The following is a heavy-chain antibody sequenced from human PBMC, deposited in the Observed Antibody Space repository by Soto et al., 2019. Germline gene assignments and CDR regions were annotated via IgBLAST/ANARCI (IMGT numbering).Heavy chain of an antibody. V-gene: IGHV1-69*13. Sequence: SVKVSCKASGGTFSSYAISWVRQAPGQGLEWMGGIIPIFGKANYAQKFQGRVTITADESTSTAYMELSSLRSEDTAVYYCARCWPQPVRRWFDPWGQGTLVTVSS. D-gene: IGHD6-13*01. CDR1: GGTFSSYA. J-gene: IGHJ5*02. CDR2: IIPIFGKA. CDR3: ARCWPQPVRRWFDP.